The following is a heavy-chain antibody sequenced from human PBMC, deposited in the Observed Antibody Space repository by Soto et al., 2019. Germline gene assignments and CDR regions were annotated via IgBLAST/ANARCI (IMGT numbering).Heavy chain of an antibody. V-gene: IGHV5-10-1*01. D-gene: IGHD6-13*01. J-gene: IGHJ5*02. Sequence: GESLKISCQGSGYSFTSYWITWVRQMPGKGLEWMGRIDPSDSYTNYSPSFQGHVTFSVDKSFSTAYLQWSSLKASDTAMYYCARKWGIAAADNWFDPWGQGTLVTVSS. CDR3: ARKWGIAAADNWFDP. CDR1: GYSFTSYW. CDR2: IDPSDSYT.